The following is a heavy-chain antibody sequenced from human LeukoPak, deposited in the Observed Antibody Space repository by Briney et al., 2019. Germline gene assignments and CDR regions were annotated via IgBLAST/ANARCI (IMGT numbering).Heavy chain of an antibody. Sequence: GGSLRLSCAASGFTFSNAWMSWVRQAPGKGLEWVGRIKSKTDGGTTDYAAPVKGRFTISRDDSKNTLYLQMNSLKTEDTAVYYCARGVGYPYYFDYWGQGTLVTISS. J-gene: IGHJ4*02. CDR2: IKSKTDGGTT. CDR1: GFTFSNAW. CDR3: ARGVGYPYYFDY. D-gene: IGHD6-25*01. V-gene: IGHV3-15*01.